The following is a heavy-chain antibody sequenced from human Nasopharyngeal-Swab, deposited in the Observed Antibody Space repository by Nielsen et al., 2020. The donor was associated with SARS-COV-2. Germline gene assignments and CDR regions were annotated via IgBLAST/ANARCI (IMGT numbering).Heavy chain of an antibody. CDR1: GFAFTDYS. D-gene: IGHD1-26*01. Sequence: GESLKISCAASGFAFTDYSMDWVRQAPGKGLEWVSYITSRSSTRYYADSVNGRFTVSRDNAKNSLYLQMSSLIAEDTAVYYCARDRLLGPTPSNWYFDLWGR. J-gene: IGHJ2*01. CDR3: ARDRLLGPTPSNWYFDL. CDR2: ITSRSSTR. V-gene: IGHV3-48*01.